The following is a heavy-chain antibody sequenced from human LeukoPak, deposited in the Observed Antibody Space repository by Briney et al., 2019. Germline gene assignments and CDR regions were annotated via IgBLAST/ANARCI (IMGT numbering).Heavy chain of an antibody. CDR3: ARVSRYQLPYLDY. V-gene: IGHV3-21*01. CDR2: ISSSSSSI. CDR1: GFTFSSYS. D-gene: IGHD2-2*02. Sequence: PGGSLRFSCAASGFTFSSYSRNWVRQAPGKGLEWVSFISSSSSSIYYADSVKGRFTVSRDNAKNSLYLQMNSLRAEDTTVYCCARVSRYQLPYLDYWGQGTLVTVSS. J-gene: IGHJ4*02.